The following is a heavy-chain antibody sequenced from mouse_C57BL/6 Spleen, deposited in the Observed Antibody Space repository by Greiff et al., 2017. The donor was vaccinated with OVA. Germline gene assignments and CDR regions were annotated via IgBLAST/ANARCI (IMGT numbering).Heavy chain of an antibody. J-gene: IGHJ2*01. CDR2: IDPETGGT. D-gene: IGHD1-1*01. V-gene: IGHV1-15*01. Sequence: VQLQQSGAELVRPGASVTLSCKASGYTFTDYEMHWVKQTPVHGLEWIGAIDPETGGTAYNQKFKGKAILTADKSSSTAYMELRSLTSEDSAVYYCTRDGTTVVFDYWGQGTTLTVSS. CDR3: TRDGTTVVFDY. CDR1: GYTFTDYE.